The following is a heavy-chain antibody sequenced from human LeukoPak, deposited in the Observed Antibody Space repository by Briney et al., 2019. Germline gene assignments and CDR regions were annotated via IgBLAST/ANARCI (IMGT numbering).Heavy chain of an antibody. Sequence: SETLSLTCTVSGGSISSSSYFWGWIRQPPGKGLEWIGSIYYSGSTYYNPSLKSRVTISVDTSKNQFSLKLSSVTAADTAVYYCARETIKRITGTTFRWFDPWGQGTLVTVSS. CDR2: IYYSGST. CDR3: ARETIKRITGTTFRWFDP. V-gene: IGHV4-39*07. D-gene: IGHD1-20*01. CDR1: GGSISSSSYF. J-gene: IGHJ5*02.